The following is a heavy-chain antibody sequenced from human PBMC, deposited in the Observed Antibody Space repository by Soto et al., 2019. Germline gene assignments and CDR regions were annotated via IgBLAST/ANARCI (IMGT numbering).Heavy chain of an antibody. CDR1: GFTFSDYY. CDR2: INSSSSYT. V-gene: IGHV3-11*05. J-gene: IGHJ2*01. Sequence: QVQLVESGGGLVKPGGSLRLSCAASGFTFSDYYMSWIRQAPGKGLAWVSYINSSSSYTNYADSVKGRFTISRDNAKNXLYXXXXXLXAXXTAVYYCARTIVAAGGRRYFDLWGRGTLVTVSS. D-gene: IGHD6-13*01. CDR3: ARTIVAAGGRRYFDL.